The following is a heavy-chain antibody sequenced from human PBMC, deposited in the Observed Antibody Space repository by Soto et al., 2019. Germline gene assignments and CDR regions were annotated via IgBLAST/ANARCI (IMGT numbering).Heavy chain of an antibody. CDR1: GFTFSSYS. CDR2: ISSSRGYI. J-gene: IGHJ3*02. CDR3: ARVIIASRWGDAFDI. D-gene: IGHD6-6*01. Sequence: GGCRRLSWVASGFTFSSYSMDWVRLAPGKRLDGVSCISSSRGYIYYEAQVNDRLTITRDNAKTSLYLQVNSLRAYDTAVYYCARVIIASRWGDAFDIWGQGTMVTVSS. V-gene: IGHV3-21*01.